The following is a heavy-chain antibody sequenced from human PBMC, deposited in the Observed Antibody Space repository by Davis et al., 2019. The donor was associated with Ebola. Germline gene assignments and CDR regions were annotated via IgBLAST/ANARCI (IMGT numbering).Heavy chain of an antibody. CDR1: GYTFSSYA. J-gene: IGHJ4*02. CDR3: ARAKMGVVMRFDY. D-gene: IGHD3-3*01. V-gene: IGHV1-69*13. CDR2: IIPIFGTA. Sequence: SVKVSCKASGYTFSSYAISWVRQAPGQGLEWMGGIIPIFGTANYAQKFQGRVTITADESTSTAYMELSSLRSEDTAVYYCARAKMGVVMRFDYWGQGTLVTVSS.